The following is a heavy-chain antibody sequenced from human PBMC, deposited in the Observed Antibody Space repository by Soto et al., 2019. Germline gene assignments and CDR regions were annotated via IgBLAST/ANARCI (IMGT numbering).Heavy chain of an antibody. D-gene: IGHD3-22*01. J-gene: IGHJ6*02. CDR2: MNPNSGNT. V-gene: IGHV1-8*01. Sequence: ASVKVSCKASGYPFTSYDINWVRQATGQGLEWMGWMNPNSGNTGYAQKFQGRVTMTRNTSISTAYMELSSLRSEDTAVYYCAKDSITMIVVVTPAYYGMDVWGQGTTVTVSS. CDR1: GYPFTSYD. CDR3: AKDSITMIVVVTPAYYGMDV.